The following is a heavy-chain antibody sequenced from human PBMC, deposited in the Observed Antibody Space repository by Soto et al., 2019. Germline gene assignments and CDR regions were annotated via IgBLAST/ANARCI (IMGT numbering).Heavy chain of an antibody. J-gene: IGHJ4*02. V-gene: IGHV3-49*03. Sequence: WSLRLSCTGSVFTFGSYALSWFRQAPGKGLEWVGVIRSEANGGTTDYAASVKGRITISRDDSKSIAYMEINSLQTEDTAVYYCTRYYYESSGYYVYWGQGALVTVSS. D-gene: IGHD3-22*01. CDR1: VFTFGSYA. CDR2: IRSEANGGTT. CDR3: TRYYYESSGYYVY.